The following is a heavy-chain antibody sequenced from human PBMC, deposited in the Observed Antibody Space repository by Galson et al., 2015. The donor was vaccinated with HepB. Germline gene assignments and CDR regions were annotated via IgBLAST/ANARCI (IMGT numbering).Heavy chain of an antibody. V-gene: IGHV4-39*01. CDR1: GGSISGSSYY. Sequence: LTCTVSGGSISGSSYYWGWIRQSPVKGLEWIGSVYYSGSTYYNPSLKSRLSISVDTSRKQFSLKLNAVTAADTAVYYCARNADQRGYGGYDYNVFDIWGQGTMVTVSS. J-gene: IGHJ3*02. CDR3: ARNADQRGYGGYDYNVFDI. CDR2: VYYSGST. D-gene: IGHD5-12*01.